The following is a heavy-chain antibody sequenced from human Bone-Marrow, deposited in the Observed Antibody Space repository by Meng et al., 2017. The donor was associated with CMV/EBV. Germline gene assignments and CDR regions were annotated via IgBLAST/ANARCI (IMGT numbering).Heavy chain of an antibody. J-gene: IGHJ6*02. Sequence: GGSLRLSCAASGFSFSSYAMSWVRQAPGKGLEWVSGISGSGGSTHYADSVKGRFTISRDNSKNTLYLQMNSLRAEDTAVYYCAKDRLRFVATIYHYYGMDVWGQGTTVTVSS. V-gene: IGHV3-23*01. CDR2: ISGSGGST. CDR3: AKDRLRFVATIYHYYGMDV. CDR1: GFSFSSYA. D-gene: IGHD3-3*01.